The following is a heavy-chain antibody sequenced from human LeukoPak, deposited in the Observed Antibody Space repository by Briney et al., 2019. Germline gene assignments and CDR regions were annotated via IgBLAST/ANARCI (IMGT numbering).Heavy chain of an antibody. J-gene: IGHJ4*02. CDR3: ARGFWYGSGSYQDY. CDR2: IIPIFGTA. Sequence: ASVKVSCKASGGTFSSYAISWVRQAPGQGLEWMGGIIPIFGTANYAQKFQGRVTITADESTSTAYMELSSLRSEDTAVYYCARGFWYGSGSYQDYWGRGTLVTVSS. D-gene: IGHD3-10*01. CDR1: GGTFSSYA. V-gene: IGHV1-69*01.